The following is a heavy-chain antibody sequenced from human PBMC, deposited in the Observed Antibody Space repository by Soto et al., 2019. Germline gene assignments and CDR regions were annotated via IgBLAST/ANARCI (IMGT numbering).Heavy chain of an antibody. D-gene: IGHD6-13*01. Sequence: ASVKVSCKASGYTFTSYAMHWVRQAPGQRLEWMGWINAGNGNTKYSQKFQGRVTITRDTSASTAYMELSSLRSEDTAVYYCARAPQPLNWFDPWGQGTLVTVSS. CDR1: GYTFTSYA. J-gene: IGHJ5*02. CDR3: ARAPQPLNWFDP. CDR2: INAGNGNT. V-gene: IGHV1-3*01.